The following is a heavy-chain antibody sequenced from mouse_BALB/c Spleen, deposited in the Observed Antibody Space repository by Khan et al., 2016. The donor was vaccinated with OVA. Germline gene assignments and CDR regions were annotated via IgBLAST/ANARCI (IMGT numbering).Heavy chain of an antibody. CDR2: INPRSSYT. Sequence: QVQLQQSGAELARPGASVKMSCKASGYTFTSNTMHWVKQRPGQGLEWIGYINPRSSYTNYNQKFKDKATLTADKSSSTAYMQLSSLTSEDSADYYCARRTTEYTMDYWGQGTSVTVSS. D-gene: IGHD2-14*01. CDR3: ARRTTEYTMDY. J-gene: IGHJ4*01. CDR1: GYTFTSNT. V-gene: IGHV1-4*01.